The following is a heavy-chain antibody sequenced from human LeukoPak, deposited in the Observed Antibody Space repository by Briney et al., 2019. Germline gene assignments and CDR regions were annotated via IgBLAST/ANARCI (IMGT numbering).Heavy chain of an antibody. Sequence: ASVKASCKASGYTFTSYGISWVRQAPGQGLEWMGWISAYNGNTNYAQKLQGRVTMTTDTSTSTAYMELSRLRSDDTAVYYCARDLGIAVAGGIDYWGQGTLVTVSS. D-gene: IGHD6-19*01. V-gene: IGHV1-18*01. CDR1: GYTFTSYG. CDR2: ISAYNGNT. CDR3: ARDLGIAVAGGIDY. J-gene: IGHJ4*02.